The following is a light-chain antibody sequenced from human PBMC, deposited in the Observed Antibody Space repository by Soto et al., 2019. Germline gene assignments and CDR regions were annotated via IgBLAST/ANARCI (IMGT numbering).Light chain of an antibody. CDR3: QQFAASPRT. CDR1: QSIATSQ. CDR2: GAS. J-gene: IGKJ1*01. Sequence: EIVLTQSPGTLSLSPGERATLFCRASQSIATSQLAWYQQKPGQAPRLLIGASTRATGIPDRFSDSGSGTDFTLTISRLEPEDFAVHYCQQFAASPRTFGQGTRWIS. V-gene: IGKV3-20*01.